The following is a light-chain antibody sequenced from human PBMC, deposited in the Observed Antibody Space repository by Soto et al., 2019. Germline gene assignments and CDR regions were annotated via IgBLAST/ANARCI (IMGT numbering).Light chain of an antibody. J-gene: IGLJ2*01. CDR2: YEI. Sequence: SYELTQPPSVSVAPGMTARITCGGNDIGSKSVHWYQQKPGQAPVLPIYYEIDRPSGIPERFSGSSSGNTATLTITRVDAGDEAEYYCHVWDSDANHVVFGGGTKLTVL. CDR3: HVWDSDANHVV. V-gene: IGLV3-21*01. CDR1: DIGSKS.